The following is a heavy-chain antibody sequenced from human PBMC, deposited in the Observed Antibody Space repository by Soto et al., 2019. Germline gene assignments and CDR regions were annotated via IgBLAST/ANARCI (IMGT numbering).Heavy chain of an antibody. CDR1: GFSFFSYA. D-gene: IGHD2-8*01. J-gene: IGHJ5*02. CDR3: AKIEMGWFAH. V-gene: IGHV3-23*01. CDR2: ISGSGGHT. Sequence: EVQLLESGGHVVQPGESLRLSCTGSGFSFFSYAMSWVRQAPGKGLEWVSTISGSGGHTYYADSVKGRFVVSRDNDKNTVYLHMSSLTGEDTAVYFRAKIEMGWFAHWGQGTQVTVSS.